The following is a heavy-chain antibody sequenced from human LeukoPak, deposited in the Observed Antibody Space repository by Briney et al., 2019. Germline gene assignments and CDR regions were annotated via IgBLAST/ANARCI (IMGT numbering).Heavy chain of an antibody. CDR3: ARDLPASGSFYDY. CDR1: GFTFSIYS. Sequence: GGSLRLSCAASGFTFSIYSMHWVRQAPGKGLEWVSSITTSSSYISYADSVKGRFTISRDNAKNSLFLQMNSLRAEDTAVYYCARDLPASGSFYDYWGQGTLVTVSS. D-gene: IGHD3-10*01. CDR2: ITTSSSYI. V-gene: IGHV3-21*01. J-gene: IGHJ4*02.